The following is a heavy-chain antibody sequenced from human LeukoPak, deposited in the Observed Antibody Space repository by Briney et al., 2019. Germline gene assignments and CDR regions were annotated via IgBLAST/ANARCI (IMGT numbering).Heavy chain of an antibody. Sequence: GGSLRLSCAASGFTFSDYDMHWVRQATGKGLEWVSAIGTAGDTYYTGSVKGRFTISRENAKNSLYLQMNSLRAGGTAVYYCARVAKERVGGVYYFDYWGQGTLVTVSS. CDR3: ARVAKERVGGVYYFDY. CDR1: GFTFSDYD. D-gene: IGHD1-1*01. CDR2: IGTAGDT. V-gene: IGHV3-13*01. J-gene: IGHJ4*02.